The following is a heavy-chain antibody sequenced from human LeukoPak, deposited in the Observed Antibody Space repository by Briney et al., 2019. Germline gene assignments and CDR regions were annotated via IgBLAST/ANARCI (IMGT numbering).Heavy chain of an antibody. J-gene: IGHJ3*02. V-gene: IGHV1-2*04. Sequence: GASVKVSCKASGYTFTGYYMHWVRQAPGQGLEWMGWINPNSGGTNYAQKFQGWVTMTRDTSISTAYMELSRLRSDDTAVYYCARGFGTSWQNAFDIWGQGTMVTVSS. CDR3: ARGFGTSWQNAFDI. CDR2: INPNSGGT. CDR1: GYTFTGYY. D-gene: IGHD2-2*01.